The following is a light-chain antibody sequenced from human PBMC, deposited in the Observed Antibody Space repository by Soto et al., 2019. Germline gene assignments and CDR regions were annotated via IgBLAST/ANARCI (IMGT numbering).Light chain of an antibody. V-gene: IGKV1-5*03. J-gene: IGKJ1*01. CDR3: QQFNSYST. CDR2: KAS. CDR1: QTISSW. Sequence: DSQMTQSPSTLSGSVGNRVTITCRASQTISSWLAWYQQKPGKAPKLLIYKASTLKSGVPSRFSGSGSGTEFTLTISSLQPDDFATYYRQQFNSYSTFGQGTKVDIK.